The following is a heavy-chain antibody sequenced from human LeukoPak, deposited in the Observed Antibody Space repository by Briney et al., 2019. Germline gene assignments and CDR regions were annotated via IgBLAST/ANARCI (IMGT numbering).Heavy chain of an antibody. D-gene: IGHD3-22*01. V-gene: IGHV3-21*01. CDR2: ISSSSSYI. CDR3: ARSDYYDSSGPRAGDY. Sequence: GGSLRLSCAASGFTFSSYSMNWVRQAPGKGLEWVSSISSSSSYIYYADSVKGRFTISRDNAKNSLYLQMNSLRAEDTAVYYCARSDYYDSSGPRAGDYWGQGTLFTVSS. J-gene: IGHJ4*02. CDR1: GFTFSSYS.